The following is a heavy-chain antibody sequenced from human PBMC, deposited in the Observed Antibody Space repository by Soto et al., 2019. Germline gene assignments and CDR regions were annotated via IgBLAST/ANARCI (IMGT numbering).Heavy chain of an antibody. CDR1: GGSIKNGDYF. V-gene: IGHV4-39*02. CDR3: SSILGRAARHSGFES. Sequence: PSETLSLTCTVSGGSIKNGDYFWGWIRQPPGKGLEWIGSVHSSGGTYYNSSLNGRVNISIDTSNNHFSLNLISVTAADTAVYFCSSILGRAARHSGFESCRQGTLVTV. CDR2: VHSSGGT. J-gene: IGHJ4*02. D-gene: IGHD2-15*01.